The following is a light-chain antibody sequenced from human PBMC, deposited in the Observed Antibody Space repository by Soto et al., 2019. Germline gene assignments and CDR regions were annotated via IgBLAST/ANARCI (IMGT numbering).Light chain of an antibody. CDR3: QQRRNWPLFT. CDR2: DAS. CDR1: QSVSSY. J-gene: IGKJ3*01. Sequence: EIVLTQSPATLSLSPGERATLSCRASQSVSSYLAWYQQKPGQAPRLLIYDASNRATGIPARFSGSGSGTDFTLTISSLAPEDFAVYYCQQRRNWPLFTFGPGTKVDIK. V-gene: IGKV3-11*01.